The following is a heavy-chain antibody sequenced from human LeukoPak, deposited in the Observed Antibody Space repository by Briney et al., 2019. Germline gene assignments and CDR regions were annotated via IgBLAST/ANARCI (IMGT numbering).Heavy chain of an antibody. Sequence: GGSLRLSCAASGFTFSSYWMSWVRQAPGKGLEWVANIKQDGSEKYYVDSVKGRFTISRDNAKNSLSLQMNSLRAEDTAVYYCAREDEGRDNYGMDVWGQGTTVTVSS. V-gene: IGHV3-7*01. D-gene: IGHD5-24*01. CDR1: GFTFSSYW. J-gene: IGHJ6*02. CDR2: IKQDGSEK. CDR3: AREDEGRDNYGMDV.